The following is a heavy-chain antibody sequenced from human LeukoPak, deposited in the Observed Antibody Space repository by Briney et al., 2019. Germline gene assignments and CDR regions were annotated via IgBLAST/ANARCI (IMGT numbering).Heavy chain of an antibody. V-gene: IGHV1-8*01. Sequence: ASVKVSCKASGYTFTSYDTNWVRQATGQGLEWMGWMNPNSGNTGYAQKFQGRVTMTRNTSISTAYMELSSLRSEDTAVYYCARGSWRGSDYKFDPWGQGTLVTVSS. J-gene: IGHJ5*02. CDR3: ARGSWRGSDYKFDP. CDR1: GYTFTSYD. CDR2: MNPNSGNT. D-gene: IGHD4-11*01.